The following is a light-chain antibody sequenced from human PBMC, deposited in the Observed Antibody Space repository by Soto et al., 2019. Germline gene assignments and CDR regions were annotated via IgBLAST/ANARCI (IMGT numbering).Light chain of an antibody. J-gene: IGLJ1*01. CDR2: DVS. V-gene: IGLV2-14*03. CDR3: ASNKTSNPRQIV. CDR1: SSDVGGYNY. Sequence: QSVLTQPASVSGSPGQSITISCTGTSSDVGGYNYVSWYQHHPGKAPKLMIYDVSNRPSGVSNRFSGSKSGNTASLTISGLQLEDEVDYYCASNKTSNPRQIVFGTGTMVTVL.